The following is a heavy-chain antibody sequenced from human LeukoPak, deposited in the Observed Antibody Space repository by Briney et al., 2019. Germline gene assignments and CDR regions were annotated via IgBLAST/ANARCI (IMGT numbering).Heavy chain of an antibody. CDR1: GGSNSSYY. CDR2: IYYSGGT. CDR3: ARLRGDLTIFGVALGYFDY. V-gene: IGHV4-59*08. Sequence: SETLSLTCTVSGGSNSSYYWSWIRQPPGKGLEWIGYIYYSGGTNYNPSLKSRVTISVDTSKNQFSLKLSSVTAADTAVYYCARLRGDLTIFGVALGYFDYWGQGTLVTVSS. D-gene: IGHD3-3*01. J-gene: IGHJ4*02.